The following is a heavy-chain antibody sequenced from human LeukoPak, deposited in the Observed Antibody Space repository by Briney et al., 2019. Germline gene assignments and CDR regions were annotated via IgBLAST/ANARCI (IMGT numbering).Heavy chain of an antibody. CDR1: GFTFDDYA. CDR2: IIWNGGSI. V-gene: IGHV3-9*01. D-gene: IGHD6-6*01. J-gene: IGHJ6*03. CDR3: ARSASSYYYMDV. Sequence: GGSLRLSCAASGFTFDDYAMHWVRLAPGKGLEWVSGIIWNGGSIGYADSVKCRFTISRDNAKNSLYLQMNSLRAEDTALYYCARSASSYYYMDVWGKGTTVTVSS.